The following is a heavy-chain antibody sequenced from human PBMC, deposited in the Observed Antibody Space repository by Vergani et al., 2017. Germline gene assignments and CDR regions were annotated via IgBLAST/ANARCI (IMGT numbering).Heavy chain of an antibody. CDR3: ARDTRITMVRGVTAARY. CDR2: ISAYNGNT. Sequence: QVQLVQSGAEVKKPGASVKVSCKASGYTFTSYGISWVRQAPGQGLEWMGWISAYNGNTNYAQKRQGRVTMTTDTSTSTAYMELRSLRSDDTAVYYCARDTRITMVRGVTAARYWGQGTLVTVSS. J-gene: IGHJ4*02. D-gene: IGHD3-10*01. V-gene: IGHV1-18*01. CDR1: GYTFTSYG.